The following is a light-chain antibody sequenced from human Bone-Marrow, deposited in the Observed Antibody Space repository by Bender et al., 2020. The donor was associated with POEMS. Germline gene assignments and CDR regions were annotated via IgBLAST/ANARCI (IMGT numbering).Light chain of an antibody. CDR3: CSYAGITAFFV. Sequence: QSVLTQPASVAGSPGQSITISCTGTSNDVGSYNLVSWYRQYPGKAPKLIIYEANKRPSGISNRFSGSKSGNTASLTIAGLQTEDEADYYCCSYAGITAFFVFGTGTKVTV. V-gene: IGLV2-23*01. J-gene: IGLJ1*01. CDR1: SNDVGSYNL. CDR2: EAN.